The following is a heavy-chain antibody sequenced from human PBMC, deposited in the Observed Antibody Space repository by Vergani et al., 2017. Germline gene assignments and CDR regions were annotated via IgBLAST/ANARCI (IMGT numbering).Heavy chain of an antibody. CDR2: IRYDGSNT. V-gene: IGHV3-30*02. CDR3: ARGLWDCTHIRCSPPSY. D-gene: IGHD2-8*01. CDR1: GFTFSNYG. Sequence: VQLVESGGGLVKPGGSLRLSCGASGFTFSNYGMHWVRQAPGKGLEWVTFIRYDGSNTYYADSVKGRFTISRDNSKNTLFLQMNSLRAEDTAMYFCARGLWDCTHIRCSPPSYWGQGTQVTVSS. J-gene: IGHJ4*02.